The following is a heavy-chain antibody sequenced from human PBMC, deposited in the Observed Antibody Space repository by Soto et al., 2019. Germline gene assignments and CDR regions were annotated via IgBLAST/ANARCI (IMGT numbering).Heavy chain of an antibody. D-gene: IGHD4-17*01. Sequence: GGSLRLSCAASGFTFSSYAMSWVRQAPGKGLEWVSAISGSGGSTYYADTVKGRCTISRDNSKNTPYLQMNSLRAEVTAVYYCGKDAATRVSADPINWFDAWGQGTLVTVSS. CDR1: GFTFSSYA. CDR3: GKDAATRVSADPINWFDA. J-gene: IGHJ5*02. V-gene: IGHV3-23*01. CDR2: ISGSGGST.